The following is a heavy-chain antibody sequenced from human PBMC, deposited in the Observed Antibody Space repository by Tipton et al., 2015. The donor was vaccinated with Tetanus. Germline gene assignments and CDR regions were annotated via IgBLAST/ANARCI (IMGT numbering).Heavy chain of an antibody. J-gene: IGHJ4*02. V-gene: IGHV3-7*01. CDR1: GFTFSSYW. CDR3: ARAPGVLLWFGELFGGYFDY. D-gene: IGHD3-10*01. Sequence: SLRLSCAASGFTFSSYWMSWVRQAPGKGLEWVANIKQDGSEKYYVDSVKGRCTISRDNAKNSLYLQMNSLRAEDTAVYYCARAPGVLLWFGELFGGYFDYWGQGTLVTVSS. CDR2: IKQDGSEK.